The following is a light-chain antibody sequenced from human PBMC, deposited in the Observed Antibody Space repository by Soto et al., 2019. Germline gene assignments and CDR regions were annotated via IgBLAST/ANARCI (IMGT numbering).Light chain of an antibody. CDR1: SSNIENNY. CDR3: GTWDSSLSTVV. CDR2: DNN. V-gene: IGLV1-51*01. Sequence: QSVLTQPPSVSATPGQKVTISCSGSSSNIENNYVSWYQQLPGTAPKLLIYDNNKRPSGIPDRFSGSKSGTSATLGITGLQTGDEADYNCGTWDSSLSTVVFGGGTKLTVL. J-gene: IGLJ2*01.